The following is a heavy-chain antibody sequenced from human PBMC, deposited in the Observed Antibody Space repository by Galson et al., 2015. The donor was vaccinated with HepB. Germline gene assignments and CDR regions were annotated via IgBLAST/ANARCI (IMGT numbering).Heavy chain of an antibody. D-gene: IGHD5-18*01. CDR1: GFTFGDYA. V-gene: IGHV3-49*04. Sequence: SLRLSCAASGFTFGDYAMSWVRQAPGKGLEWVGFIRSKAYGGTTEYAASVKGRFTISRDDSKSIAYLQMNSLKTEDTAVYYCTRVESTWIQLWSYFDYWGQGTLVTVSS. J-gene: IGHJ4*02. CDR3: TRVESTWIQLWSYFDY. CDR2: IRSKAYGGTT.